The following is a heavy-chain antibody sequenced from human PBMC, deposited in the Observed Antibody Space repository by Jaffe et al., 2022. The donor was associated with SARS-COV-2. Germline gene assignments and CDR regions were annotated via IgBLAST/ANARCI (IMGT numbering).Heavy chain of an antibody. CDR1: GFTFSSYS. J-gene: IGHJ3*02. V-gene: IGHV3-21*01. CDR3: ARDLTVEGAFDI. Sequence: EVQLVESGGGLVKPGGSLRLSCAASGFTFSSYSMNWVRQAPGKGLEWVSSISSSSSYIYYADSVKGRFTISRDNAKNSLYLQMNSLRAEDTAVYYCARDLTVEGAFDIWGQGTMVTVSS. CDR2: ISSSSSYI. D-gene: IGHD4-17*01.